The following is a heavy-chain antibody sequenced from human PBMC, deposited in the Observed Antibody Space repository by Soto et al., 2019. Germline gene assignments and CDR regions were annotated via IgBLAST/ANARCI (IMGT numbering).Heavy chain of an antibody. D-gene: IGHD6-6*01. J-gene: IGHJ6*02. CDR2: MNPNSGNT. Sequence: ASVKVSCKASGYTFTSYDINWVRQATGQGLEWMGWMNPNSGNTGYAQKFQGRVTMTRNTSISTAYMEQSSLRSEDTAVYYCARGPGKQLKNYYYYGMDVWGQGTTVTVSS. CDR3: ARGPGKQLKNYYYYGMDV. CDR1: GYTFTSYD. V-gene: IGHV1-8*01.